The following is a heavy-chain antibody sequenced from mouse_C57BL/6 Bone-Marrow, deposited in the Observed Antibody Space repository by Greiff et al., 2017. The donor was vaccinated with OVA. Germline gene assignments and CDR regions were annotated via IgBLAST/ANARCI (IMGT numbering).Heavy chain of an antibody. V-gene: IGHV1-54*01. CDR3: AREHYYGSYWYFDV. J-gene: IGHJ1*03. CDR1: GYAFTNYL. D-gene: IGHD1-1*01. Sequence: QVQLKQSGAELVRPGTSVKVSCKASGYAFTNYLIEWVKQRPGQGLEWIGVINPGSGGTNYNEKFKGKATLTADKSSSTAYMQLSSLTSEDSAVYFCAREHYYGSYWYFDVWGTGTTVTVSS. CDR2: INPGSGGT.